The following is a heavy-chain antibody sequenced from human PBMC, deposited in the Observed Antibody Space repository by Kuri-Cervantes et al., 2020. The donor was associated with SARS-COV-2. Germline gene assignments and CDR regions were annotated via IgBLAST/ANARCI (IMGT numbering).Heavy chain of an antibody. Sequence: GESLKISCAASGFTFSSYGMHWVRQAPGKGLEWVAVISYDGSNKYYADSVKGRFTISRDNSKNTLYLQMNSLRAEDTAVYYCARAPYAFDIRGQGTMVTVSS. CDR1: GFTFSSYG. CDR2: ISYDGSNK. CDR3: ARAPYAFDI. J-gene: IGHJ3*02. V-gene: IGHV3-30*03.